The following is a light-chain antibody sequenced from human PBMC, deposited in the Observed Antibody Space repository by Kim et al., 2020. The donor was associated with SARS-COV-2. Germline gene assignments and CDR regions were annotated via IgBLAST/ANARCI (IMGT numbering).Light chain of an antibody. CDR2: DAS. J-gene: IGKJ1*01. CDR1: QSINIW. CDR3: QEYKSDSWT. V-gene: IGKV1-5*01. Sequence: GDRVTITCRASQSINIWLAWYQQKPGKAPNLLIYDASNLESGVASRFSGSGSGTQFTLTINSLQPDDFATYYCQEYKSDSWTFGQGTKVEIK.